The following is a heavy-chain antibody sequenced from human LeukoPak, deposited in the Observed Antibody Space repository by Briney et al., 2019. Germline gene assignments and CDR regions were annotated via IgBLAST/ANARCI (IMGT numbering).Heavy chain of an antibody. D-gene: IGHD4-23*01. Sequence: SETLSLTCTVSGVSISSSNSYWGWIRQPPGKGLEWIGSIFYSGSTYYNPSLKSRVTISVDTSKNQFSLKLSSVTAADTAVYYCARDNSVEDTAWWFDPWGQGTLVTVSS. CDR2: IFYSGST. CDR3: ARDNSVEDTAWWFDP. J-gene: IGHJ5*02. CDR1: GVSISSSNSY. V-gene: IGHV4-39*07.